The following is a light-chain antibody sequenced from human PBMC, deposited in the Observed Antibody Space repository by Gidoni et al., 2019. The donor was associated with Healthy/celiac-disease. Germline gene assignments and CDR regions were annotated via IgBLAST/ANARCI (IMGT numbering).Light chain of an antibody. CDR1: QGISSY. V-gene: IGKV1-9*01. CDR2: AAS. Sequence: DIQLTQSPSFLSASVGERVTITCRASQGISSYLAWYQQKPGKAPKFLIYAASTWQSGVPSRFSGRGSGSEFTLTSSRLQPEDFATYYCQQLNSYPLKLTVGGGTKVEIK. CDR3: QQLNSYPLKLT. J-gene: IGKJ4*02.